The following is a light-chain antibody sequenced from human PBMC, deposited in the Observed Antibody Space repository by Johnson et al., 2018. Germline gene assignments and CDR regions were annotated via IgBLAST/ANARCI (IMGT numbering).Light chain of an antibody. V-gene: IGLV1-51*02. CDR1: SSNIGNNY. Sequence: QSVLTQPPLVSAAPGQKVTISCSGSSSNIGNNYVSWYQQLPGTAPKLLIYENNKRTSGIPDRFSGSKSGTSATLGITGLQTGDEADYYCGTWDSSLSSGNVFGTGTKVTVL. CDR2: ENN. CDR3: GTWDSSLSSGNV. J-gene: IGLJ1*01.